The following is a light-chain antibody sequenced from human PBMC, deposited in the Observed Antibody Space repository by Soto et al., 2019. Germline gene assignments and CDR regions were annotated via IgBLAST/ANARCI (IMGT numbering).Light chain of an antibody. Sequence: MTQYPATLSVSPGERVTIACRASQSVRRNLAWYQQKPGQSPRLLIYGASTRATGIPARFSGSASWTEFILTISSLKSEDFAVYSCQQYNNWHPITFGPGTGLEIK. CDR3: QQYNNWHPIT. V-gene: IGKV3-15*01. CDR2: GAS. CDR1: QSVRRN. J-gene: IGKJ5*01.